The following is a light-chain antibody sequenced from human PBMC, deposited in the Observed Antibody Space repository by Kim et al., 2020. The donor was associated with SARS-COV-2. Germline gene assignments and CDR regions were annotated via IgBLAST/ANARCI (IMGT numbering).Light chain of an antibody. CDR1: QDIAHS. J-gene: IGKJ1*01. CDR3: QKYNSAPWT. V-gene: IGKV1-27*01. CDR2: GAY. Sequence: ASIGERVTITCRASQDIAHSLAWYQQKPGKVPQVLIYGAYTLQSGVPSRFSGSGSGTEFTLTIGSLQTEDVATYYCQKYNSAPWTFGPGTKVDIK.